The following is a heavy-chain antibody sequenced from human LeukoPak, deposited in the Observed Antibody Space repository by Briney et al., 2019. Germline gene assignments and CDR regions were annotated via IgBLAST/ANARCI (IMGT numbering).Heavy chain of an antibody. J-gene: IGHJ4*02. Sequence: PGGSLRLSCAASGFTFSSNWMHWVRHAPGKGLVWVSRIDSDGSSTSYADSVKGRFTISRDNAKNTLSLQMNSLRAEDTAVYYCARGRGTSSMHPRSSRLDYWGQGTLVTISS. V-gene: IGHV3-74*01. CDR3: ARGRGTSSMHPRSSRLDY. CDR1: GFTFSSNW. D-gene: IGHD3-16*01. CDR2: IDSDGSST.